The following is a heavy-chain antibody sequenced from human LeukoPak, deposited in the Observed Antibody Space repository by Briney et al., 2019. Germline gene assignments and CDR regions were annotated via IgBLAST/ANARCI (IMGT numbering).Heavy chain of an antibody. CDR2: ISAYNGNT. J-gene: IGHJ4*02. CDR1: GYPFENFG. D-gene: IGHD4-17*01. CDR3: ARDRLGGDLTGESLY. Sequence: AASVKVSCKASGYPFENFGLTWVRQAPGQGLGWMAWISAYNGNTHYAQKFRDRLTMTTDTSTRTAYLELRSLRSDDTAVYYCARDRLGGDLTGESLYWGQGTLVTVSS. V-gene: IGHV1-18*01.